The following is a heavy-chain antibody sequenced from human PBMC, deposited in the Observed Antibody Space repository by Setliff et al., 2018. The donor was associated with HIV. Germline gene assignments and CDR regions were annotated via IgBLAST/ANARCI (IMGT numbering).Heavy chain of an antibody. CDR2: IYTSGST. D-gene: IGHD3-22*01. Sequence: SETLSLTCTVSGYSISSGYYWSWIRQPAGKGLEWIGRIYTSGSTNYNPSLKSRVTMSVDTSKNQFSLKLSSVTAADTAVYYCASLPPLYDSSGYYFDYWGQGTLVTVSS. CDR3: ASLPPLYDSSGYYFDY. J-gene: IGHJ4*02. V-gene: IGHV4-61*02. CDR1: GYSISSGYY.